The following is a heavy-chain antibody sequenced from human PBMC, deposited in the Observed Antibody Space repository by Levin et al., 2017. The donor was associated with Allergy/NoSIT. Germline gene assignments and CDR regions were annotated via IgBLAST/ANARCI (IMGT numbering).Heavy chain of an antibody. CDR1: GGSISSSSYY. V-gene: IGHV4-39*01. CDR2: IYYSGST. CDR3: ARHTNYYGSGGVDY. D-gene: IGHD3-10*01. Sequence: SETLSLTCTVSGGSISSSSYYWGWIRQPPGKGLEWIGSIYYSGSTYYNPSLKSRVTISVDTSKNQFSLKLSSVTAADTAVYYCARHTNYYGSGGVDYWGQGTLVTVSS. J-gene: IGHJ4*02.